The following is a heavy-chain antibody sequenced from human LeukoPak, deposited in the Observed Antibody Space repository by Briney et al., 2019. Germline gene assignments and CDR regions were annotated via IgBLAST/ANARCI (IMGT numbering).Heavy chain of an antibody. CDR3: ARAGSSGYDLDY. CDR2: INPNSGDT. CDR1: GYTFTGYY. Sequence: AASVKVSCKASGYTFTGYYMHWVRQAPGQGLEWMGWINPNSGDTNYAQKFQGRVTMTRDTSISTAYMELSRLRSDDTAVYYCARAGSSGYDLDYWGQGTLVTVSS. V-gene: IGHV1-2*02. D-gene: IGHD5-12*01. J-gene: IGHJ4*02.